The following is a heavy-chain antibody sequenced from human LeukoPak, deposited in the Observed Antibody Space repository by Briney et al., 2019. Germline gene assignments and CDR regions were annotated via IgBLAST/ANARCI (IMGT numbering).Heavy chain of an antibody. CDR3: ANALYSSGQQYYFDC. V-gene: IGHV3-23*01. Sequence: PGASLRLSCAASGFTFSSYAMSWVRQAPGKGLEWVSAISGSGGSTYYADSVKGRFTISRDNSKNTLYLQMNSLRAEDTAVYYCANALYSSGQQYYFDCWGQGTLVTVSS. CDR1: GFTFSSYA. D-gene: IGHD6-19*01. CDR2: ISGSGGST. J-gene: IGHJ4*02.